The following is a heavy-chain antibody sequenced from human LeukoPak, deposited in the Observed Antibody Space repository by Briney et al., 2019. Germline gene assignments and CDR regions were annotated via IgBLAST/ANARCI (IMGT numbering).Heavy chain of an antibody. D-gene: IGHD2-2*01. CDR2: IRYDGSNK. J-gene: IGHJ6*03. CDR3: AKDMRYYYYMDV. CDR1: GFTFSSYG. Sequence: GSLRLSCAASGFTFSSYGMHWVRQAPGKGLEWVAFIRYDGSNKYYADSVKGRFTISRDNSKNTLYLQMNSLRAEDTAVYYCAKDMRYYYYMDVWGKGTTVTVSS. V-gene: IGHV3-30*02.